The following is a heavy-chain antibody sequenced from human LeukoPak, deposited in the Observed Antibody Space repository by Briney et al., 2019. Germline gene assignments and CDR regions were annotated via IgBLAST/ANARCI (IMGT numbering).Heavy chain of an antibody. CDR3: AKGRAGIDY. CDR2: ISGSGGST. V-gene: IGHV3-23*01. J-gene: IGHJ4*02. D-gene: IGHD6-19*01. CDR1: GFTFSSHA. Sequence: GGSLRLSCAASGFTFSSHAMSWVRQAPGKGLEWVSGISGSGGSTYYADSVKGRFTISRDNSKNTVYVQMNSLRAEDTAVYYCAKGRAGIDYWGQGALVIVSS.